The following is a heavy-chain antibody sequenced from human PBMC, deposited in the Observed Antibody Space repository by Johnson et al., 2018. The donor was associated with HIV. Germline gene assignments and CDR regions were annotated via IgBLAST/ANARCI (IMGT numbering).Heavy chain of an antibody. J-gene: IGHJ3*02. CDR1: GFTFSSYA. CDR2: ISGSGGST. D-gene: IGHD3-3*01. CDR3: ARDGSVFGVVGFFDI. Sequence: VQLVESGGGLVQPGGSLRLSCAASGFTFSSYAMSWVRQAPGKGLEWVSGISGSGGSTYYADSVRGRVTISRDNSKNTLYLQMNSLRPEDTAVYYCARDGSVFGVVGFFDIWGQGTMVTVSS. V-gene: IGHV3-23*04.